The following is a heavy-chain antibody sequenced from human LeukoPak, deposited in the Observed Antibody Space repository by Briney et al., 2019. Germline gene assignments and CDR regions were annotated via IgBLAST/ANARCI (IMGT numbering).Heavy chain of an antibody. D-gene: IGHD3-10*01. Sequence: SETLSLTCTVSGGSISSYYWSWIRQPPGKGLEWIGYIYYSGSTNYNPSLKSRVTISVDTPKNQFSLKLSSVTAADTAVYYCARHWGLWFGESIDAFDIWGQGTMVTVSS. V-gene: IGHV4-59*08. J-gene: IGHJ3*02. CDR1: GGSISSYY. CDR3: ARHWGLWFGESIDAFDI. CDR2: IYYSGST.